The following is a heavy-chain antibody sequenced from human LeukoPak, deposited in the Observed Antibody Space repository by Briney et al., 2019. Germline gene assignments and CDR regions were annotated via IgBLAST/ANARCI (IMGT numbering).Heavy chain of an antibody. Sequence: SETLSLTCSVSGGSMSNYYWSWIRQPPGKGLEWIGYIYYSGSTNYNPSLKSRVTISVDTSKNQFSLKVSSVTAADTAVYYCASNYYGSGSLDYWGQGTLVTVSS. CDR3: ASNYYGSGSLDY. CDR2: IYYSGST. CDR1: GGSMSNYY. D-gene: IGHD3-10*01. V-gene: IGHV4-59*08. J-gene: IGHJ4*02.